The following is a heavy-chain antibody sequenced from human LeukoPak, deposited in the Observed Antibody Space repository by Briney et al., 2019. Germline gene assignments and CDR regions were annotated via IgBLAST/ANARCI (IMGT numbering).Heavy chain of an antibody. CDR3: ARYCSGGRCYWAYYMDV. CDR2: IKQDGSEK. D-gene: IGHD2-15*01. J-gene: IGHJ6*03. V-gene: IGHV3-7*01. CDR1: GFTFSSYA. Sequence: GGSLRLSCAASGFTFSSYAMHWVRQAPGKGLEWVANIKQDGSEKYYVDSVKGRFTISRDNAKNSLYLQMNSLRAEDTAVYYCARYCSGGRCYWAYYMDVWGKGTTVTVSS.